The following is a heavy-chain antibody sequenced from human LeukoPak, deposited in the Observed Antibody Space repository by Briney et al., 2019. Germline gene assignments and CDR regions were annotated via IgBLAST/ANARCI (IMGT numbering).Heavy chain of an antibody. CDR3: ARVEYYDSSGYYHRLWYFDL. V-gene: IGHV4-4*02. J-gene: IGHJ2*01. CDR1: GGSISSSNW. CDR2: IYHSGST. D-gene: IGHD3-22*01. Sequence: SETPSLTCAVSGGSISSSNWWSWVRQPPGKGLEWIGEIYHSGSTNYNPSLKSRVTISVDKSKNQFSLKLSSVTAADTAVYYCARVEYYDSSGYYHRLWYFDLWGRGTLVTVSS.